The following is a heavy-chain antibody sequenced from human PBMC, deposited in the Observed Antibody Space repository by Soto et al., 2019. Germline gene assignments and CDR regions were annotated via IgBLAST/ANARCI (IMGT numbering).Heavy chain of an antibody. CDR1: GAALSSGGYF. D-gene: IGHD6-19*01. V-gene: IGHV4-61*08. CDR2: IYYSGGT. J-gene: IGHJ5*02. CDR3: TREQSDDNYFDP. Sequence: SETLSLTCTVSGAALSSGGYFYTWVRQPPGKGLEWLGYIYYSGGTNYNPSLKSRVTISLDKSKSQFSLGLISATAADTAVYYCTREQSDDNYFDPWGQGTLVTVSS.